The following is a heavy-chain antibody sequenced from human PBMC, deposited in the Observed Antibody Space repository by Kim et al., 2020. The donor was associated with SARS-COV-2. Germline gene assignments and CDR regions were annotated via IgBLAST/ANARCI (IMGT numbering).Heavy chain of an antibody. CDR1: GFTFSGYN. J-gene: IGHJ4*02. CDR2: ISSSSSTI. V-gene: IGHV3-48*02. D-gene: IGHD6-13*01. Sequence: GGSLRLSCAASGFTFSGYNMNWVRQAPGKGLEWVSYISSSSSTIRYADSVKGRFTISRDNAKKSLFLQMHSLRDEDTAVYYCASQFSSSQGGYWGQGTLVTVSS. CDR3: ASQFSSSQGGY.